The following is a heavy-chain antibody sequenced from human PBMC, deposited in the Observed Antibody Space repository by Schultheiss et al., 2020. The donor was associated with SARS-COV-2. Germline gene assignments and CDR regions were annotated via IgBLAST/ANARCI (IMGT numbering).Heavy chain of an antibody. CDR1: GGSFSGYY. D-gene: IGHD1-26*01. Sequence: SETLSLTCAVYGGSFSGYYWSWIRQPPGKGLEWIGEINHSGSTNYNPSLKSRVTISVDTSKNQFSLKLSSVTAADTAVYYCARSPEPSGSSDYWGQGTLVTVSS. CDR3: ARSPEPSGSSDY. CDR2: INHSGST. V-gene: IGHV4-34*01. J-gene: IGHJ4*02.